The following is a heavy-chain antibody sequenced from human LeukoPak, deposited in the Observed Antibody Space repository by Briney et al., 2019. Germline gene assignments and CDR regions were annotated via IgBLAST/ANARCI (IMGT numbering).Heavy chain of an antibody. V-gene: IGHV1-18*01. J-gene: IGHJ4*02. CDR2: ISAYNGNT. Sequence: VASVKVSCKASGYTFTSYGISWVRQAPGQGLEWMGWISAYNGNTNYAQKLQGRVTMTTDTSTSTAYMELRSLRSDDTAVYYCAREGSDYGDYAGHYWGQGTLVTVSS. D-gene: IGHD4-17*01. CDR1: GYTFTSYG. CDR3: AREGSDYGDYAGHY.